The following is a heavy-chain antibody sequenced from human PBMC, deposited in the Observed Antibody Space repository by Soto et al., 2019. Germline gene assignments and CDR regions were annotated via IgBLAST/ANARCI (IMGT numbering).Heavy chain of an antibody. CDR2: IIPILGLA. D-gene: IGHD5-12*01. CDR1: GVTFSSYT. Sequence: VQLVQSGAEVTKPGSSVEVSCNASGVTFSSYTITWVRQAPGQGLEWVGRIIPILGLANYAQKFQGSVTITADKSTSTAYMELSSLRSEDTAVYYCSHGRWEESRDGYWGWFDPWGQGTLVTVSS. CDR3: SHGRWEESRDGYWGWFDP. V-gene: IGHV1-69*02. J-gene: IGHJ5*02.